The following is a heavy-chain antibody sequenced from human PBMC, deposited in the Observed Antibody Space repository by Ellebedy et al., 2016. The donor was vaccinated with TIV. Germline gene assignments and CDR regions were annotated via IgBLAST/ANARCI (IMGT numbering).Heavy chain of an antibody. CDR2: MYYTGST. J-gene: IGHJ6*03. CDR3: ARVEVDGIDLFYYYLDV. CDR1: GGSLSRYY. D-gene: IGHD6-19*01. Sequence: MPSETLSLTCTVSGGSLSRYYWSWIRQSPGKGLECIGYMYYTGSTTYNPSLRSRVTMSVDTSKSQFSLKVISVTEADTATYYCARVEVDGIDLFYYYLDVWGKGTTVTVSS. V-gene: IGHV4-59*01.